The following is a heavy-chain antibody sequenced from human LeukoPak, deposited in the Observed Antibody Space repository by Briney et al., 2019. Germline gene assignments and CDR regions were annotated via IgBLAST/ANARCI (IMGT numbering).Heavy chain of an antibody. CDR1: GFTFSSSW. CDR3: ARSGIGRLDY. CDR2: INPDGTST. D-gene: IGHD3-10*01. V-gene: IGHV3-74*01. Sequence: GGSLRLSCAASGFTFSSSWMHWVRQAPGKGLVWVSRINPDGTSTTYADSVKGRFTISRDNTKNTLYPQMDSLRAEDTAVFYCARSGIGRLDYWGQGTLVTVSS. J-gene: IGHJ4*02.